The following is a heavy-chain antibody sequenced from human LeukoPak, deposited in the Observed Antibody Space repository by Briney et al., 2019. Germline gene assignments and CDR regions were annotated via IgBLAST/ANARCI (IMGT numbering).Heavy chain of an antibody. V-gene: IGHV4-39*02. CDR3: ARDGPNWFDP. J-gene: IGHJ5*02. CDR1: GGSISSSSYY. CDR2: IYYSGST. Sequence: PSETLSLTCTVSGGSISSSSYYWGWIRQPPGKGLEWIGSIYYSGSTYYNPSLKSRVTISVDTSKNQFSLKLCSVTAADTAVYYCARDGPNWFDPWGQGTLVTVSS.